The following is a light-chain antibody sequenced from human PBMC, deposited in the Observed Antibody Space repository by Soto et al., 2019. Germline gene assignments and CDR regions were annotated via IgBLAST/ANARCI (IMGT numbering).Light chain of an antibody. J-gene: IGLJ1*01. CDR3: SSYAGSNQHSG. Sequence: QSALSQPASVSGSPGQSITISCTGTSSDLGSYDLVSWYQQHPGKAPKLMIYEVTKRPLGVPDRFSGSKSGNTASLTVSGLQAEDEADYYCSSYAGSNQHSGFGTGPKLTVL. CDR1: SSDLGSYDL. V-gene: IGLV2-14*02. CDR2: EVT.